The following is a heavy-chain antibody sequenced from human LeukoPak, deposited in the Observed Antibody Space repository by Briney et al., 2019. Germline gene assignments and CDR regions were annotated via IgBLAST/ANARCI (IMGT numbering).Heavy chain of an antibody. J-gene: IGHJ4*02. CDR2: IYPGDSDT. Sequence: GESLKISCKGSGYRFTSYWIGWVRQRPGKGLEWMGIIYPGDSDTRYSPSFQGQVTISADKSSSTAYLQWSSLKASDTAIYYCARQLGNYLPDQWGQGTLVTVSS. CDR1: GYRFTSYW. D-gene: IGHD4-11*01. CDR3: ARQLGNYLPDQ. V-gene: IGHV5-51*01.